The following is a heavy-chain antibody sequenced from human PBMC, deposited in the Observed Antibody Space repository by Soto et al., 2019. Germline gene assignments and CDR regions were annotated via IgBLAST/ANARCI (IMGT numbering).Heavy chain of an antibody. CDR1: GSSFTSTG. J-gene: IGHJ4*02. CDR3: ARDLDGSGSYFTDF. CDR2: TSTFNGEA. V-gene: IGHV1-18*01. Sequence: VSVQVSCKASGSSFTSTGISWVRQAPGQGPEWMGWTSTFNGEAKYAQKLQGRVTMTTDTSTTTAYMELRSLTTDDTAVYYCARDLDGSGSYFTDFWGQGTLVTVS. D-gene: IGHD3-10*01.